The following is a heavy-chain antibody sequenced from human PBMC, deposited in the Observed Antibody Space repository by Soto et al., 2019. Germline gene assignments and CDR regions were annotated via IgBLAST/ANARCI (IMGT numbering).Heavy chain of an antibody. CDR1: GGSISSYY. Sequence: PSETLSLTCTVSGGSISSYYWSWIRQPAGMGLEWIGRIYTSGSTNYNPSLKSRVTMSVDTSKNQFSLKLSSVTAADTAVYYCAREVVSSSWKIRQNWFDPWGQGTLVTVSS. CDR2: IYTSGST. V-gene: IGHV4-4*07. D-gene: IGHD6-13*01. J-gene: IGHJ5*02. CDR3: AREVVSSSWKIRQNWFDP.